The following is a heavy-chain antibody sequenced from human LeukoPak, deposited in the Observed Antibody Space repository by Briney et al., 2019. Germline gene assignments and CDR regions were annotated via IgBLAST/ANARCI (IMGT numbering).Heavy chain of an antibody. CDR3: ARGGYPPPYYYYMDV. D-gene: IGHD1-1*01. J-gene: IGHJ6*03. Sequence: ASVKVSCKASGYTFTSYDINWVRQATGQGLEWMGWMNPNSGNTGYAQKFQGRVTITRNTSISTAYMELSSLRSEDTAVYYCARGGYPPPYYYYMDVWGKGTTVTVSS. CDR1: GYTFTSYD. V-gene: IGHV1-8*03. CDR2: MNPNSGNT.